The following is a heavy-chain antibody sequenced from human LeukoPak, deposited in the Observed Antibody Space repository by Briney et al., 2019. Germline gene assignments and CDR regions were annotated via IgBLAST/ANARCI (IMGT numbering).Heavy chain of an antibody. V-gene: IGHV6-1*01. CDR1: GDSVSSNSVT. CDR2: TYYRSKWYN. J-gene: IGHJ4*02. D-gene: IGHD6-13*01. CDR3: ARGDSSTWYGY. Sequence: SQTLSLTCDISGDSVSSNSVTWNWIRQSPSRGLEWLGRTYYRSKWYNDYAVSVKSRITINPDTSKDQFSLQLNFVTPEDTAVYYCARGDSSTWYGYWGQGTLVTVSS.